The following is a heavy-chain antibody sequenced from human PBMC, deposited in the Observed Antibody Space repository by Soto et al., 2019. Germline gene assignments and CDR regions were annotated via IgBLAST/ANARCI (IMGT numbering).Heavy chain of an antibody. Sequence: ASVKVSCKASGYTFSNFAMHWVRQAPGQRLEWMGWINAGNWNTKYSQKFQGRVTITRDTSSSTAYMELSTLRSEDTAVYYCASLSYDILTGYYSPPSSAYGMDVWGKGTTVTVSS. J-gene: IGHJ6*04. CDR3: ASLSYDILTGYYSPPSSAYGMDV. V-gene: IGHV1-3*01. D-gene: IGHD3-9*01. CDR2: INAGNWNT. CDR1: GYTFSNFA.